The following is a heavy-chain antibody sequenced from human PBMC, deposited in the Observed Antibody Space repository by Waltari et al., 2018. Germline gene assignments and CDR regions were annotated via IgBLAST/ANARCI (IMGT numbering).Heavy chain of an antibody. Sequence: QVQLQLWGAGLLKPSETLSLTCAVYGGSFSGYYWSWIRQPPGKGLEWIGEINHSGSTNYNPSLKSRVTISVDTSKNQFSLKLSSVTAADTAVYYCARGRCSGGSCYVGYYYYMDVWGKGTTVTVSS. CDR2: INHSGST. V-gene: IGHV4-34*01. J-gene: IGHJ6*03. CDR3: ARGRCSGGSCYVGYYYYMDV. D-gene: IGHD2-15*01. CDR1: GGSFSGYY.